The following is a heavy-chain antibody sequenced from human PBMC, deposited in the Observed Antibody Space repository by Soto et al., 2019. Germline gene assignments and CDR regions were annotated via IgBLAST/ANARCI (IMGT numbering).Heavy chain of an antibody. J-gene: IGHJ6*02. Sequence: QVQLVESGGGVVQPGRSLRLSCAASGFTFSSYAMHWVRQAPGKGLEWVAVISYDGSNKYYADSVKGRFTSSRDNSKNAMYRQMNGLRYEARSVYYCAREDIAAAGGGYYYYGMDVWGQGTTVTVS. D-gene: IGHD6-13*01. CDR3: AREDIAAAGGGYYYYGMDV. CDR2: ISYDGSNK. V-gene: IGHV3-30-3*01. CDR1: GFTFSSYA.